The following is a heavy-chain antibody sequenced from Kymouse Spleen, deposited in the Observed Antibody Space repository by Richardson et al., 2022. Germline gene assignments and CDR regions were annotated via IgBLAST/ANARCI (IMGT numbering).Heavy chain of an antibody. CDR3: ARDCTNGVCYGYYYYYGMDV. Sequence: QVQLQESGPGLVKPSGTLSLTCAVSGGSISSSNWWSWVRQPPGKGLEWIGEIYHSGSTNYNPSLKSRVTISVDKSKNQFSLKLSSVTAADTAVYYCARDCTNGVCYGYYYYYGMDVWGQGTTVTVSS. J-gene: IGHJ6*02. CDR2: IYHSGST. V-gene: IGHV4-4*02. D-gene: IGHD2-8*01. CDR1: GGSISSSNW.